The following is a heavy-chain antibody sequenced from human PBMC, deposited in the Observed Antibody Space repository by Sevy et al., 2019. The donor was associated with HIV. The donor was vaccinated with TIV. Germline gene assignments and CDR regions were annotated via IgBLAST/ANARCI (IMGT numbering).Heavy chain of an antibody. CDR1: GASISSSGYY. Sequence: SETLSLTCTVSGASISSSGYYWGWIRQPPGKGLEWIASINYSGITFYNRSLKSRITISADTSKNQFSLDLNSVTAADTAIYYCAGPILTYNNGWSYYDYWGQGTVVTVSS. V-gene: IGHV4-39*01. D-gene: IGHD6-19*01. CDR2: INYSGIT. J-gene: IGHJ4*02. CDR3: AGPILTYNNGWSYYDY.